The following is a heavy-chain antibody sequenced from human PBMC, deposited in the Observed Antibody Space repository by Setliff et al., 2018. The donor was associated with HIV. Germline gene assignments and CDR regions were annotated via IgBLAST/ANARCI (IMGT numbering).Heavy chain of an antibody. J-gene: IGHJ6*03. Sequence: ASVKVSCKASGYTFTAYYIHWVRQAPGHGLQLMGRIEPSSGGTNYIQKFQGRVTMTRDTSISTGSMELSRLRSDDTAVYYCARDIGGYWDYHYYMDVWGKGTTVTVSS. D-gene: IGHD3-22*01. CDR3: ARDIGGYWDYHYYMDV. CDR2: IEPSSGGT. V-gene: IGHV1-2*06. CDR1: GYTFTAYY.